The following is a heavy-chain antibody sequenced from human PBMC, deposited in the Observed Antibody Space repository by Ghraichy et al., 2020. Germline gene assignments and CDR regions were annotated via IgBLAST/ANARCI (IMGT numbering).Heavy chain of an antibody. V-gene: IGHV3-23*01. CDR1: GFTFSSYA. D-gene: IGHD5-12*01. CDR3: AKVSGLRPAFDI. J-gene: IGHJ3*02. CDR2: ISGSGGST. Sequence: LSLTCAASGFTFSSYAMSWVRQAPGKGLEWVSAISGSGGSTYYADSVKGRFTISRDNSKNTLYLQMNSLRAEDTAVYYCAKVSGLRPAFDIWGQGTMVTVSS.